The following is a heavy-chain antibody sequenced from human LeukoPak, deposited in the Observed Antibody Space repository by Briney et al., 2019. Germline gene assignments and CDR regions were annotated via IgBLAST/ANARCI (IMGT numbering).Heavy chain of an antibody. V-gene: IGHV4-34*01. J-gene: IGHJ2*01. Sequence: GSLRLSCAASGFTFSSYAMSWVRQPPGKGLEWIGEINHSGSTNYNPSLKSRVTISVDTSKNQFSLKLSSVTAADTAVYYCARVRIAVAGRWYFDLWGRGTLVTVSS. CDR3: ARVRIAVAGRWYFDL. CDR1: GFTFSSYA. CDR2: INHSGST. D-gene: IGHD6-19*01.